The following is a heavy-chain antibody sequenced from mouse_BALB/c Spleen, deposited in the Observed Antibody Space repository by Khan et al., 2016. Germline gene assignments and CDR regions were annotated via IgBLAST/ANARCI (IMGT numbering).Heavy chain of an antibody. V-gene: IGHV1-52*01. CDR1: GYPFTTYW. J-gene: IGHJ2*01. CDR3: ARGSKDFDY. Sequence: QVQLQQPGAELVRPGASVKLSCRASGYPFTTYWMNWFKQRPEQGLEWIGRIDPYDSETYYDQKFKDKAILTVDKSSSTAFMQLSSLTSEDSAVYYCARGSKDFDYWSQGTTLTVSS. CDR2: IDPYDSET.